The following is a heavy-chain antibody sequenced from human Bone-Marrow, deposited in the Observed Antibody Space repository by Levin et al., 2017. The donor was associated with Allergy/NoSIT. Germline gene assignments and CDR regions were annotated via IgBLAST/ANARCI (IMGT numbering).Heavy chain of an antibody. CDR2: IYYSGST. CDR3: ARVSDYGDRDAFDI. V-gene: IGHV4-59*11. CDR1: GDSLNSHY. D-gene: IGHD4-17*01. J-gene: IGHJ3*02. Sequence: SQTLSLTCSVSGDSLNSHYWTWIRQPPGTGLEWIAYIYYSGSTNSNPSLKSRITISVDTSKNQFSLKLNSVTAADTAVYYCARVSDYGDRDAFDIWGQGTMVTVSS.